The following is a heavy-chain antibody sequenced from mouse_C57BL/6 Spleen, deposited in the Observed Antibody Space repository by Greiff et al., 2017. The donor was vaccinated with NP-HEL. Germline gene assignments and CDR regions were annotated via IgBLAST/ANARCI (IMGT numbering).Heavy chain of an antibody. CDR1: GFSLSTFGMG. CDR3: ARIRTTVVADYAMDY. CDR2: IWWDDDK. D-gene: IGHD1-1*01. V-gene: IGHV8-8*01. Sequence: QVQLKQSGPGILQPSQTLSLTCSFSGFSLSTFGMGVGWIRQPSGKGLEWLAHIWWDDDKYYNPALKSRLTISKDTSKNQVFLKIANVDTADTATYYCARIRTTVVADYAMDYWGQGTSVTVSS. J-gene: IGHJ4*01.